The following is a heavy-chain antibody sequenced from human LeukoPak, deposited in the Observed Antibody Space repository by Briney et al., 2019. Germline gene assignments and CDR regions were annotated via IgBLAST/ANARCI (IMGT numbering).Heavy chain of an antibody. D-gene: IGHD4-17*01. CDR2: IYHSGST. V-gene: IGHV4-31*01. J-gene: IGHJ4*01. Sequence: SETLSLTCTLSGGSFTSGGYYWTWVRQHPGKGLEWIGYIYHSGSTYCNPSLKSPVTMSVDRSKNQFSVNLTSVTAADTAVYYCARHYADDYLDYWGEPCLVTASS. CDR1: GGSFTSGGYY. CDR3: ARHYADDYLDY.